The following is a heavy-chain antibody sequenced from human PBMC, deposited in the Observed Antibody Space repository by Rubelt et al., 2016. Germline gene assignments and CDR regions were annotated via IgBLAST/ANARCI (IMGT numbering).Heavy chain of an antibody. CDR2: IYYSGST. D-gene: IGHD3-22*01. J-gene: IGHJ4*02. CDR1: GGSISSGGYY. V-gene: IGHV4-31*03. CDR3: ARARFAYDSGASPDS. Sequence: QVQLQESGPGLVKPSQTLSLTCNISGGSISSGGYYWSWIRQHPGTGLEWIGYIYYSGSTYYNPSLKSRVTISVDTSKNQFSLKLSSVSAADTAVYYCARARFAYDSGASPDSWGQGTLVTVSS.